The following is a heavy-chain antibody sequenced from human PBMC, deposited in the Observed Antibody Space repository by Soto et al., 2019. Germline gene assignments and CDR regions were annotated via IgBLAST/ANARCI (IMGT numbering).Heavy chain of an antibody. CDR2: IYYSGST. D-gene: IGHD3-10*01. CDR3: ARHLILLWFGEPKTGXFDP. Sequence: PSETLSLTCTVSGGSISSSSYYWGWIRQPPGKGLEWIGSIYYSGSTYYNPSLKSRVTISVDTSKNQFSLKLSSVTAADTAVYYCARHLILLWFGEPKTGXFDPWGQGTLVTVSS. J-gene: IGHJ5*02. CDR1: GGSISSSSYY. V-gene: IGHV4-39*01.